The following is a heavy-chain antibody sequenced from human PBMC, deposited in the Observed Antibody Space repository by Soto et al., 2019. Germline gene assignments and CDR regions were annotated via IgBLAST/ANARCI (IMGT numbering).Heavy chain of an antibody. Sequence: QVQLQQWGAGLLKPSETLSLTCAVYGGSFSGYYWSWIRQPPGKGLEWIGEINHSGSTNYNPSLRSGVTISVDTSKNQVSLKLSCVTAADTAVYYCARLDPGRRYSSFRAEFYGRVQFDYWGQGTLVTVSS. V-gene: IGHV4-34*01. CDR3: ARLDPGRRYSSFRAEFYGRVQFDY. CDR1: GGSFSGYY. CDR2: INHSGST. J-gene: IGHJ4*02. D-gene: IGHD6-13*01.